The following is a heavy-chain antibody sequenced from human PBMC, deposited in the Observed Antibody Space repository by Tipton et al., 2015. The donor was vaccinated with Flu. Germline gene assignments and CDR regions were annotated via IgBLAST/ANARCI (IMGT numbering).Heavy chain of an antibody. J-gene: IGHJ5*02. CDR1: GDSIGSNYY. CDR2: IFRSGNT. D-gene: IGHD4-11*01. Sequence: TLSLTCSVSGDSIGSNYYWGWIRQPPGKGLEWIGNIFRSGNTYHNPSLKSRVTISIDTSKNQFSLRLSSVTAADTALYYWARRDYSNYVSEPKSWFDPWGQGTLVTVSS. V-gene: IGHV4-38-2*01. CDR3: ARRDYSNYVSEPKSWFDP.